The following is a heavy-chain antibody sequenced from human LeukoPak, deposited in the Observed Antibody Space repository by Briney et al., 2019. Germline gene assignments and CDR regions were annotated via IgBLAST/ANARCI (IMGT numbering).Heavy chain of an antibody. CDR1: GFTFSDYY. CDR3: AKDSGGWGAGDY. CDR2: ISSGDGPT. J-gene: IGHJ4*02. V-gene: IGHV3-11*01. Sequence: PGGSLRLSCAASGFTFSDYYMTWIRQAPGKGLEWISYISSGDGPTYYADSVKGRFTISRDNAKNSLYLQMNSLRAEDTALYYCAKDSGGWGAGDYWGQGTLVTVSS. D-gene: IGHD6-19*01.